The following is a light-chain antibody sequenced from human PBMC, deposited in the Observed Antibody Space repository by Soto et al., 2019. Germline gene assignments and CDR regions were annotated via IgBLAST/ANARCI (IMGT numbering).Light chain of an antibody. CDR2: DVS. J-gene: IGLJ2*01. CDR1: SSDIGAHDL. CDR3: CSYAGSSTVV. Sequence: QSALTQPASVSGSPGQSITISCTGTSSDIGAHDLVSWYQQHPGKAPKFMIYDVSKRPSGVSNRFSGSKSGNTASLTISGLQAEDEADYYCCSYAGSSTVVFGCGTKLTVL. V-gene: IGLV2-23*02.